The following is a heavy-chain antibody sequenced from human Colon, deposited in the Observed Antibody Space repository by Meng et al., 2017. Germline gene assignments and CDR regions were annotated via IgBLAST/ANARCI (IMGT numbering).Heavy chain of an antibody. CDR2: VNNDESIT. CDR1: GFTFSSYW. Sequence: GESLKISCAASGFTFSSYWMNWVRQTPGKGLVWVSRVNNDESITSYADSVQGRFTISRDNAKNTLYLQMNSLRLEDTAVYYCATDCYTSMPSWGQGTLVTVSS. D-gene: IGHD2-21*01. CDR3: ATDCYTSMPS. J-gene: IGHJ5*02. V-gene: IGHV3-74*01.